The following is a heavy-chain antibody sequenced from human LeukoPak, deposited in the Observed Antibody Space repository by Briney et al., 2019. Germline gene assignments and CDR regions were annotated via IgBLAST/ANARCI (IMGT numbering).Heavy chain of an antibody. Sequence: SETLSLTCTVSGGSISSYYWSWIRQPAGKGLEWIGRIYTSGSTNYNPSLKSRVTMSVDTSKNQFSLKLSSVTAADTAVYYCAREPANEYYYDSSGYYLLNWYFDLWGRGTLVTVSS. D-gene: IGHD3-22*01. CDR1: GGSISSYY. V-gene: IGHV4-4*07. CDR3: AREPANEYYYDSSGYYLLNWYFDL. CDR2: IYTSGST. J-gene: IGHJ2*01.